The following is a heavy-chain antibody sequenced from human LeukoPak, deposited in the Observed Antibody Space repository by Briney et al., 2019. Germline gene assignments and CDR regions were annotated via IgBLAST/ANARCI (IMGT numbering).Heavy chain of an antibody. V-gene: IGHV1-18*04. Sequence: ASVKVSCKASGYTFTGYYMHWLRQAPGQGLEWMGWISAYNGNTNYAQKLQGRVTMTTDTSTSTAYMELRSLRSDDTAVYYCARGAWFGTNWGQGTLVTVSS. D-gene: IGHD3-10*01. CDR3: ARGAWFGTN. CDR1: GYTFTGYY. CDR2: ISAYNGNT. J-gene: IGHJ4*02.